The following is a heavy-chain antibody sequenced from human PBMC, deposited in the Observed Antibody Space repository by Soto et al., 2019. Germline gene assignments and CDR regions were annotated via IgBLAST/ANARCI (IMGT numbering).Heavy chain of an antibody. CDR2: INPTGGDT. J-gene: IGHJ6*02. CDR1: GYTFTTYF. CDR3: ARGSYASNVFIMDV. V-gene: IGHV1-46*01. Sequence: QMQLVQSEAEVKEPGASVQVSCKAFGYTFTTYFIHWVRQAPGQGFEWLGRINPTGGDTVYAQKLQGRVSVTRDTPTNTVSIELGSLTSKDTAVYYCARGSYASNVFIMDVWGQGTAVTVSS. D-gene: IGHD2-2*01.